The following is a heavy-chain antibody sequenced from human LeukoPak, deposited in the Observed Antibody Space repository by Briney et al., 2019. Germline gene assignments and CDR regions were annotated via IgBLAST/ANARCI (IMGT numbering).Heavy chain of an antibody. V-gene: IGHV1-2*06. CDR2: INPNSGGT. Sequence: ASVKVSCKASGYTFTSYGISWVRQAPGQGLEWMGRINPNSGGTNYAQKFQGRVTMTRDTSISTAYMELSRLRSDDTAVYYCASGPEGKTVTLPGYWGQGTLVTVSS. D-gene: IGHD4-17*01. CDR3: ASGPEGKTVTLPGY. CDR1: GYTFTSYG. J-gene: IGHJ4*02.